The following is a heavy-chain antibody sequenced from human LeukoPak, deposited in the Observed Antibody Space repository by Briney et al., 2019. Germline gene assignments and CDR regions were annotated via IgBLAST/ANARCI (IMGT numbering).Heavy chain of an antibody. CDR2: VCYTGST. Sequence: SETLSLTCTVSGGSISSVGYYWSWIRQPPGRGLDWIGSVCYTGSTYYNPSLRSRVTISVETSKSQFSLKLSSVTAADTAMYYCARITTWASDVRGQGTLVIVAS. CDR1: GGSISSVGYY. V-gene: IGHV4-30-4*01. CDR3: ARITTWASDV. J-gene: IGHJ4*01. D-gene: IGHD1-1*01.